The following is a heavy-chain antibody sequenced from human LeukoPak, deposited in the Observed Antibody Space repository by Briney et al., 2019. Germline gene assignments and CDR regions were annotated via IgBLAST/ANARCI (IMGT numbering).Heavy chain of an antibody. J-gene: IGHJ4*02. CDR2: ISWNSGSI. Sequence: PGRSLRLSCAASGFTFDDYAMHWVRQAPGKGLEWVSGISWNSGSIGYADSVKGRFTISRDNAKNSLYLQMNSLRAEDTALYYCAKDAELVGSGSYGYFDYWGQGTLVTASS. V-gene: IGHV3-9*01. CDR3: AKDAELVGSGSYGYFDY. CDR1: GFTFDDYA. D-gene: IGHD3-10*01.